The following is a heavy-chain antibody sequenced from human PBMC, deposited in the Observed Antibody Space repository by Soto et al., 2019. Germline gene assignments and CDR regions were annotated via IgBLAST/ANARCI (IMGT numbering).Heavy chain of an antibody. V-gene: IGHV3-23*01. CDR2: ISGSGGST. CDR1: GFTFSNYA. J-gene: IGHJ4*02. Sequence: LRLSCAASGFTFSNYAMSWVRQAPGKGLEWVSGISGSGGSTYYADSVKGRFTISRDNSKNTLYLQMNSLRAEDTAVYYCAKSRYGDYVYWGQGTLVTVSS. D-gene: IGHD4-17*01. CDR3: AKSRYGDYVY.